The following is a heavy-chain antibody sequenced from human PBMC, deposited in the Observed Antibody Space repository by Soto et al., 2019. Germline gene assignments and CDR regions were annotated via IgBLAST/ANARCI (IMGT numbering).Heavy chain of an antibody. V-gene: IGHV3-23*01. CDR2: ISGSGGST. CDR3: ARRGSGSDCDY. J-gene: IGHJ4*02. CDR1: GFTFSSYA. Sequence: EVQLLESGGGLVQPGGSLRLSCAASGFTFSSYAMRWVRQAPVKGLEWVSAISGSGGSTYYADSVKGRFTISRDNSKNTLYLKMISLRAEDTAVYYCARRGSGSDCDYGGQGTLVTVSS. D-gene: IGHD1-26*01.